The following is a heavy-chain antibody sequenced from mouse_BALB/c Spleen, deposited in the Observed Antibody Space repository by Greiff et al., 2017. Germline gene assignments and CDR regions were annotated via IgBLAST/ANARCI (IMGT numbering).Heavy chain of an antibody. CDR1: GFTFSSYA. V-gene: IGHV5-9-4*01. J-gene: IGHJ4*01. CDR3: ARGDGNYGYYAMDY. CDR2: ISSGGSYT. Sequence: EVMLVESGGGLVKPGGSLKLSCAASGFTFSSYAMSWVRQSPEKRLEWVAEISSGGSYTYYPDTVTGRFTISRDNAKNTLYLEMSSLRSEDTAMYYCARGDGNYGYYAMDYWGQGTSVTVSS. D-gene: IGHD2-1*01.